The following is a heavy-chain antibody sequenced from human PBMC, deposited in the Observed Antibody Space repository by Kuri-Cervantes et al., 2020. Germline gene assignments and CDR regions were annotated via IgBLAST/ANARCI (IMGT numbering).Heavy chain of an antibody. D-gene: IGHD3-9*01. V-gene: IGHV1-2*02. J-gene: IGHJ2*01. CDR1: GYTFTGYY. Sequence: ASVKVSCKASGYTFTGYYMHWVRQAPGQGLEWMGWINPNSGGTNYAQKFQGRVTMTTDTSTSTAYMELRSLRSDDTAVYYCARDLGNYDILTGYYSSGYFDLWGRGTLVTVSS. CDR3: ARDLGNYDILTGYYSSGYFDL. CDR2: INPNSGGT.